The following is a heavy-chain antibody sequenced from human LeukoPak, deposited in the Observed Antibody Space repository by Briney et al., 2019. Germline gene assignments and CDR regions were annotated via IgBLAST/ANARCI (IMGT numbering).Heavy chain of an antibody. V-gene: IGHV3-7*03. CDR2: IIEGGDLK. CDR3: VKGAGYTSRWFSFDY. Sequence: GGSLRLSCAASGFTFSAYWMTWVRQAPGKGLAWVANIIEGGDLKYYVDSVKGRFTISRDNSQGSLYLQMSSLRPEDMALYYCVKGAGYTSRWFSFDYWGQGTLVTVSS. D-gene: IGHD6-13*01. CDR1: GFTFSAYW. J-gene: IGHJ4*02.